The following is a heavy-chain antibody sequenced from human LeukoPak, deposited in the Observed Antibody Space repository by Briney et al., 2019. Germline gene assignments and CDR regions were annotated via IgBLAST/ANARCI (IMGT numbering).Heavy chain of an antibody. D-gene: IGHD2-15*01. V-gene: IGHV4-39*07. J-gene: IGHJ4*02. Sequence: PSETLSLTCTVSGGSISSSSYYWGWIRQPPGKGLEWIGSIYYSGSTYYNPSLKSRVTISVDTSKNQFSLKLSSVTAADTAVYYCARDSGNCSGGSCYSYWGQGTLSPSPQ. CDR2: IYYSGST. CDR3: ARDSGNCSGGSCYSY. CDR1: GGSISSSSYY.